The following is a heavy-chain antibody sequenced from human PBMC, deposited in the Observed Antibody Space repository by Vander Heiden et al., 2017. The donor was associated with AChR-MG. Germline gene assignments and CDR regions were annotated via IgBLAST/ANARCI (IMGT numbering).Heavy chain of an antibody. CDR2: IIPIFGNA. Sequence: QVQLVQAGAEVKKPGSSVKVSCKASGGLFSSYAIGWVRQAPGQGLEWMGAIIPIFGNANYAQKFQGRVTITADESTSTAYMELSSLRSEDTAVYYCARAYYGSGSYNYWGQGTLVTVSS. V-gene: IGHV1-69*01. D-gene: IGHD3-10*01. CDR3: ARAYYGSGSYNY. CDR1: GGLFSSYA. J-gene: IGHJ4*02.